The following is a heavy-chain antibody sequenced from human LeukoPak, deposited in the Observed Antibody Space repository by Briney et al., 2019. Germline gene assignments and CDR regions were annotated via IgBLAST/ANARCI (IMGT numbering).Heavy chain of an antibody. Sequence: PGGSLRLSCAASGFTFSSYWMHWVRQAPGKGPLWVSRINSDGSSTIYADSVKGRFTISRDNAKNTLYLQMSSLRAEDTAVYHCASDYPYYGMDVWGQGTTVTVSS. CDR1: GFTFSSYW. V-gene: IGHV3-74*01. CDR2: INSDGSST. J-gene: IGHJ6*02. CDR3: ASDYPYYGMDV.